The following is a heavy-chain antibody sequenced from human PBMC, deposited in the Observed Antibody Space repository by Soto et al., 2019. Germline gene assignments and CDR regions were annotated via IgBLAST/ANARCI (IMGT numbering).Heavy chain of an antibody. J-gene: IGHJ6*02. CDR3: ARGIAARPDYYYGMDV. CDR2: IIPIFGTA. Sequence: SVKVSCKASGGTFSSYAISWVRQAPGQGLEWMGGIIPIFGTANYAQKFQGRVTITADESTSTAYMELSSLRSEDTAVYYCARGIAARPDYYYGMDVWGQGTTVTVSS. CDR1: GGTFSSYA. D-gene: IGHD6-6*01. V-gene: IGHV1-69*13.